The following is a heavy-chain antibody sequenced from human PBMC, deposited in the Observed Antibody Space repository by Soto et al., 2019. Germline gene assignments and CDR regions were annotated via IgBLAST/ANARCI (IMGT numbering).Heavy chain of an antibody. CDR3: AKHYGDYVMGNYYYYYYMDV. J-gene: IGHJ6*03. Sequence: PGGSLRLSCAASGFTFSSYAMSWVRQAPGKGLEWVSAISGSGGSTYYADSVKGRFTISRDNSKNTLYLQMNSLRAEDTAVYYCAKHYGDYVMGNYYYYYYMDVWGKGTTVTVSS. CDR1: GFTFSSYA. D-gene: IGHD4-17*01. V-gene: IGHV3-23*01. CDR2: ISGSGGST.